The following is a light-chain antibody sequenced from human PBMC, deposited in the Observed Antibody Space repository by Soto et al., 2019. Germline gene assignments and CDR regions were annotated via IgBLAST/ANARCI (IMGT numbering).Light chain of an antibody. J-gene: IGKJ3*01. CDR2: GAS. Sequence: IVLTQSPGTLSLSPGERATLSCRASQSVSSSYLAWYQHKPDQAPRLLIHGASGRATGIPDRFSGSGSGTDFTLTIRRLEPEDFAVYYCQQYGSSLFTFGPGTKVAIK. V-gene: IGKV3-20*01. CDR1: QSVSSSY. CDR3: QQYGSSLFT.